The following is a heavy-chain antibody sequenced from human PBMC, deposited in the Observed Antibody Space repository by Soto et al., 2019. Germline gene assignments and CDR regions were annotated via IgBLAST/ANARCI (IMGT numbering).Heavy chain of an antibody. J-gene: IGHJ6*02. Sequence: GWSLRLSCAASVFIVDDYAMHWVRQVPGKGLEWVSAISWNSGTIAYADSVKGRFTISRDNAKNSLYLQMNSLRSEDTALYYCAKDREGSSGWYGMDVWGQGTTVTVSS. V-gene: IGHV3-9*01. D-gene: IGHD3-22*01. CDR2: ISWNSGTI. CDR3: AKDREGSSGWYGMDV. CDR1: VFIVDDYA.